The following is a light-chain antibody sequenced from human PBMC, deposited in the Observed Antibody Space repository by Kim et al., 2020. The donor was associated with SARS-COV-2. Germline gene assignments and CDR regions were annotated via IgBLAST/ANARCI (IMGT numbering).Light chain of an antibody. Sequence: SVSPGEPATLSCRASQTVSSNLAWYQHKPGQAPRLLIYGASTRATGVPARFSGGGSGTEFTLTITSLQSEDSAVYYCQHYYNWPYTFGQGTKLEI. V-gene: IGKV3-15*01. CDR1: QTVSSN. CDR2: GAS. J-gene: IGKJ2*01. CDR3: QHYYNWPYT.